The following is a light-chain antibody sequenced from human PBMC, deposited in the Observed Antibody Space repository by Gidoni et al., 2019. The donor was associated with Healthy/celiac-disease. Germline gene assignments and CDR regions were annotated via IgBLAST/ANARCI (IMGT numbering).Light chain of an antibody. CDR3: QQSYSTPPYT. V-gene: IGKV1-39*01. CDR2: AAS. Sequence: IQMTPSPSSLSASVGDRATITCRASQSISSYLNWYQQKPGKAPKLLIYAASSLQSGVPSSFSGSGAGTDFTLTISSLQPEDFATYYCQQSYSTPPYTFGQGTKLEIK. CDR1: QSISSY. J-gene: IGKJ2*01.